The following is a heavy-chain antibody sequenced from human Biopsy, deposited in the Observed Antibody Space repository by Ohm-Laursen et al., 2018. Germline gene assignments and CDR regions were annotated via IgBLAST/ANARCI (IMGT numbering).Heavy chain of an antibody. CDR1: GVSITAYY. V-gene: IGHV4-4*09. D-gene: IGHD2-15*01. CDR2: IHHSGST. CDR3: ARMDCSGGSCHYYSYGMDV. J-gene: IGHJ6*02. Sequence: SDTLSLTCTVSGVSITAYYWSWIRQPPGKGLECIGNIHHSGSTNYNPSLKSRLTISVDTSKNQFSLKLRSVTAADTAVYYCARMDCSGGSCHYYSYGMDVWGQGTTVTVSS.